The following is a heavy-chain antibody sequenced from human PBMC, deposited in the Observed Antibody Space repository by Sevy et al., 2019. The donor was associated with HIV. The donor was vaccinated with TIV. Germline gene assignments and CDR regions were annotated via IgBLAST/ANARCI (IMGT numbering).Heavy chain of an antibody. Sequence: SETLSLTCAVYGGSFSGYYWNWIRQPPGKGLEWNGEINHGGTTNYNPSLKSRVTISIDTSRNQFSLKLSSVTAADTAVYYCARGGGNYGGDYWGQGALVTVSS. CDR3: ARGGGNYGGDY. CDR2: INHGGTT. CDR1: GGSFSGYY. J-gene: IGHJ4*02. V-gene: IGHV4-34*01. D-gene: IGHD3-16*01.